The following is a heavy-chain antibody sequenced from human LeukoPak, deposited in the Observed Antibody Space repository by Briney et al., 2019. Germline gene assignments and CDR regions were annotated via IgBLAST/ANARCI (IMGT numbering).Heavy chain of an antibody. D-gene: IGHD5-18*01. CDR2: ISGSGGST. CDR3: AKSSLIGRETWIRLWSRAYYFDY. V-gene: IGHV3-23*01. CDR1: GFTFSTYG. J-gene: IGHJ4*02. Sequence: GGSLRLSCAASGFTFSTYGMHWVRQAPGKGLEWVSAISGSGGSTYYADSVKGRFTISRDNSKNTLYLQMNSLRAEDTAVYYCAKSSLIGRETWIRLWSRAYYFDYWGQGTLVTVSS.